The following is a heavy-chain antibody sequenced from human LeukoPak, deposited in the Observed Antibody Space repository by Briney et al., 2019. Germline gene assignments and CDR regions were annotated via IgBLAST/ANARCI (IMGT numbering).Heavy chain of an antibody. Sequence: GGALRLSCAASGFTFSSYEMNWVRQAPGKGLEGVSYISSSGSTIYYVDSVKGRFTISRDNAKNSLYLQMNSLRAEDTAVYYCAREVAARPFDYWGQGTLVTVSS. CDR1: GFTFSSYE. J-gene: IGHJ4*02. CDR3: AREVAARPFDY. D-gene: IGHD6-6*01. V-gene: IGHV3-48*03. CDR2: ISSSGSTI.